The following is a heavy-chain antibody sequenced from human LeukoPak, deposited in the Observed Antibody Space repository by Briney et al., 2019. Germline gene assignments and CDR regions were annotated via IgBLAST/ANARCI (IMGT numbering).Heavy chain of an antibody. Sequence: PSETLSLTCAVYGGSFSGYYWSWIRQPPGKGLEWIGEINHSGSTNYNPSLKSRVTISVDTSKNQFSLKLSSVTAADTAVYYCARDLRSGYCSGGSCYLNYYMDVWGKGTTVTVSS. CDR2: INHSGST. J-gene: IGHJ6*03. CDR1: GGSFSGYY. CDR3: ARDLRSGYCSGGSCYLNYYMDV. D-gene: IGHD2-15*01. V-gene: IGHV4-34*01.